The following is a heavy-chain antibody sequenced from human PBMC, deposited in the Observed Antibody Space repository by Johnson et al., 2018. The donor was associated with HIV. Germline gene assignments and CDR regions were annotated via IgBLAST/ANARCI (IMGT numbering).Heavy chain of an antibody. CDR2: ISSSGSTI. CDR3: ARVQRSGWFHTDAFDL. Sequence: VQLVESGGGLVKPGGSLRLSCAASGFTFSDYYMSWIRQAPGKGLEWVSYISSSGSTIYYADSVKGRFTISRDNAKNSLYLQMNSLRAEDTAVYFCARVQRSGWFHTDAFDLWGQGTMVTVSS. D-gene: IGHD6-19*01. J-gene: IGHJ3*01. V-gene: IGHV3-11*04. CDR1: GFTFSDYY.